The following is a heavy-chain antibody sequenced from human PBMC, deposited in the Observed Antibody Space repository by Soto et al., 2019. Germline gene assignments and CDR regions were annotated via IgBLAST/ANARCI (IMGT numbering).Heavy chain of an antibody. J-gene: IGHJ6*02. CDR3: ARLGLPLYYYYGMDV. CDR2: IYPGDSDT. CDR1: GYSFTSYW. Sequence: GESLKISCKGSGYSFTSYWIGWVRQMPGKGLEWMGIIYPGDSDTRYSPSFQGQVTISADKSIGTAYLQWSSLKASDTAMYYCARLGLPLYYYYGMDVWGQGTTVTVSS. D-gene: IGHD5-18*01. V-gene: IGHV5-51*01.